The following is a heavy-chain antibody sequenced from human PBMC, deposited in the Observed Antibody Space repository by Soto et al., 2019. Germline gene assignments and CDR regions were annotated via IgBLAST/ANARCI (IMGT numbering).Heavy chain of an antibody. D-gene: IGHD6-13*01. V-gene: IGHV1-3*01. J-gene: IGHJ5*02. CDR1: GYTFTSYA. Sequence: QVQLVQSGAEVKKPGASVKVSCKASGYTFTSYAMHWVRQAPGQRLEWMGWINAGNGNTKYSQKFQGRVTITRDTSASTAYMELSSLRSEDTAVDYCARDPSGSTQHWFDPLGQGTLVTVSS. CDR3: ARDPSGSTQHWFDP. CDR2: INAGNGNT.